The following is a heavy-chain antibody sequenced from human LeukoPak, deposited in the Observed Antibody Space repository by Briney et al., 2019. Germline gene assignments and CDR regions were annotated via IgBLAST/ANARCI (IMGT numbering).Heavy chain of an antibody. D-gene: IGHD2-2*03. V-gene: IGHV3-30*18. CDR1: GFTFSSYG. CDR2: ISYDGSNK. Sequence: SGGSLRLSCAASGFTFSSYGMHWVRQAPGKGLEWVAVISYDGSNKYYADSVKGRFTISRGNSKNTLYLQMNSLRAEDTAVYYCAKDQDFGYCSSTSCYWFGYYYYGMDVWGQGTTVTVSS. J-gene: IGHJ6*02. CDR3: AKDQDFGYCSSTSCYWFGYYYYGMDV.